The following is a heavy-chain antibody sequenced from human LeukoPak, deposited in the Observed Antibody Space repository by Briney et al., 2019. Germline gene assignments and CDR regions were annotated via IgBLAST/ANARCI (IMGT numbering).Heavy chain of an antibody. J-gene: IGHJ5*02. CDR2: IYTSGST. D-gene: IGHD2-2*01. CDR3: ARGVLLVPAAARNWFDP. CDR1: GGSISSGSYS. Sequence: PSETLSLTCTVSGGSISSGSYSWSWIRQPAGKGLEWIGRIYTSGSTKYNPSLNSQVTISLDTSKNQFSLKLCSVTAADTAVYYCARGVLLVPAAARNWFDPWGQGTLVTVSS. V-gene: IGHV4-61*02.